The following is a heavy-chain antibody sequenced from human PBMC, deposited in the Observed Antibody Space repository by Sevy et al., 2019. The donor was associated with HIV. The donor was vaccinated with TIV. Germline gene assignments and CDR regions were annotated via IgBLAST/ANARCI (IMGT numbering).Heavy chain of an antibody. D-gene: IGHD2-2*02. J-gene: IGHJ6*02. V-gene: IGHV3-33*01. CDR1: GFTFSGYG. CDR3: ARDRCSSTSCYRDYYYGMDV. CDR2: IWSDGTKT. Sequence: GGSLRLSCVTSGFTFSGYGMHWVRQAPGKGLEWVAFIWSDGTKTHYADSVKGRFTISRDNSKNTLYLQMNSLRAEDTAVYYCARDRCSSTSCYRDYYYGMDVWGQGTTVTVSS.